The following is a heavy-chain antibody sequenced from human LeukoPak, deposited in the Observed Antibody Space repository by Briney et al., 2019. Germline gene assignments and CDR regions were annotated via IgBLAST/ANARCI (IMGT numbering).Heavy chain of an antibody. CDR2: INHSGST. CDR3: AASSTGSGYPYRSYYFDY. D-gene: IGHD5-12*01. Sequence: SETLSLTCAVYGGSFSGYYWSWIRQPPGKGLEWIGEINHSGSTNYNPSLKSRVTISVDTSKNQFSLKLSSATAADTAVYYCAASSTGSGYPYRSYYFDYWGQGTLVTVSS. V-gene: IGHV4-34*01. CDR1: GGSFSGYY. J-gene: IGHJ4*02.